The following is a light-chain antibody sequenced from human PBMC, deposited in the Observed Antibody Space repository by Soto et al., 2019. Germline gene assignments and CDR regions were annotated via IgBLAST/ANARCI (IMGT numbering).Light chain of an antibody. V-gene: IGLV1-44*01. Sequence: QSALAQSPSASGTPGQRVTISCSGSSSNIGNNAVNWYQHLPGTAPKLLVYSHNQRPSGVSDRFSGAQSGTSASLAISGLQSEDEADYYCATWDDSLNGYVFGPGTKVTLL. CDR2: SHN. J-gene: IGLJ1*01. CDR1: SSNIGNNA. CDR3: ATWDDSLNGYV.